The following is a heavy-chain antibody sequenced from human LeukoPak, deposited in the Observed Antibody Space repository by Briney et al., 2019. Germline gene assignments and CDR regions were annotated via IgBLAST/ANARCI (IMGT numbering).Heavy chain of an antibody. V-gene: IGHV1-69*05. CDR3: ARAVDYYDSSGYCYFDY. CDR2: IIPIFGTA. Sequence: ASVKVSCKASGGTFSSYAVSWVRQAPGQGLEWMGGIIPIFGTANYAQKFQGRVTITTDESTSTAYMELSSLRSEDTAVYYCARAVDYYDSSGYCYFDYWGQGTLVTVSS. J-gene: IGHJ4*02. D-gene: IGHD3-22*01. CDR1: GGTFSSYA.